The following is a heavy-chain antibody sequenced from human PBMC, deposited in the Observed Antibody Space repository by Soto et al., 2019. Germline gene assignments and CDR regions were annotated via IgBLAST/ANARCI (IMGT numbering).Heavy chain of an antibody. CDR1: GYSFTSYR. D-gene: IGHD4-4*01. J-gene: IGHJ4*02. V-gene: IGHV5-10-1*01. CDR2: IHPGDSYT. Sequence: PGESLKISCKGSGYSFTSYRINWVRQMPGKGLEWMGRIHPGDSYTNYSPSFQGHVTISADKSISTAYLQWRSLEASDTAIYYCFLHSEYSFAWGQGTLVTVSS. CDR3: FLHSEYSFA.